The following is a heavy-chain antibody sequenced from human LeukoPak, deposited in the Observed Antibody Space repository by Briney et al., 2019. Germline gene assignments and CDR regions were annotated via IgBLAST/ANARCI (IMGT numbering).Heavy chain of an antibody. CDR2: INHSGST. J-gene: IGHJ3*02. CDR3: ARGGTAFDI. CDR1: GGSFSGYY. V-gene: IGHV4-34*01. Sequence: SETLSLTRAVYGGSFSGYYWSWIRQPPGKGLEWIGEINHSGSTNYNPSLKSRVTISVDTSKNQFSLKLSSVTAADTALYYCARGGTAFDIWGQGTMVTVSS. D-gene: IGHD1-26*01.